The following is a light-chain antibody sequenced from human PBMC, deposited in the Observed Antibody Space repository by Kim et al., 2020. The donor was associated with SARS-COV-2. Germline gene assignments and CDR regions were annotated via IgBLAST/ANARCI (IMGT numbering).Light chain of an antibody. Sequence: QSVTNSCTGTSSDVGGYKYVSWYQQHPGKAPNRMIYDVTKRPSGVPDRFSASKSGNTASLTISGLQAEDEADYYCCSYAGTYTFVVFGGGTQLTVL. J-gene: IGLJ2*01. CDR3: CSYAGTYTFVV. V-gene: IGLV2-11*03. CDR2: DVT. CDR1: SSDVGGYKY.